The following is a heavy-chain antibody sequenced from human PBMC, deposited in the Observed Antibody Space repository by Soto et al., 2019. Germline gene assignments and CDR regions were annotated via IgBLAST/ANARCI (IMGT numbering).Heavy chain of an antibody. CDR2: IYYSGST. Sequence: SETLSLTCTVSGGSISSGGYYWSWIRQHPGKGLEWIGYIYYSGSTYYNPSLKSRVTISVDTSKNQFSLKLSSVTAADTVVYYCARARTVTSFLFDYWGQGTLVTVSS. V-gene: IGHV4-31*03. J-gene: IGHJ4*02. CDR3: ARARTVTSFLFDY. CDR1: GGSISSGGYY. D-gene: IGHD4-17*01.